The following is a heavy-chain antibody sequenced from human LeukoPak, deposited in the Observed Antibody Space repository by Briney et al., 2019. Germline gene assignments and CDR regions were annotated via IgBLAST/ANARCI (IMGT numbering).Heavy chain of an antibody. CDR2: IYYSGST. J-gene: IGHJ4*02. D-gene: IGHD3-3*01. CDR1: GGSISSYY. CDR3: ARVSWSYYDFWSGYYFDY. Sequence: PSETLSLTCTVSGGSISSYYWSWIRQPPGKGLEWIGYIYYSGSTNYNPSLKSRVTISVDTSKNQFSLKLSSVTAADTAVYYCARVSWSYYDFWSGYYFDYWGQGTLVTVSS. V-gene: IGHV4-59*01.